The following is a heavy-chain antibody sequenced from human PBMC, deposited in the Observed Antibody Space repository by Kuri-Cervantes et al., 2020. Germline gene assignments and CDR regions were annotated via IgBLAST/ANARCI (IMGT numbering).Heavy chain of an antibody. CDR2: IYHSGST. CDR3: ASSGSYYPFDY. Sequence: SQTLSLTCAVSGGSISSGGYSWSWIRQPPGKGLEWIGYIYHSGSTYYNPSLKSRVTISVDRSKNQFSLKLSSVTAADTAVYYCASSGSYYPFDYWGQGTLVTVSS. D-gene: IGHD1-26*01. J-gene: IGHJ4*02. CDR1: GGSISSGGYS. V-gene: IGHV4-30-2*01.